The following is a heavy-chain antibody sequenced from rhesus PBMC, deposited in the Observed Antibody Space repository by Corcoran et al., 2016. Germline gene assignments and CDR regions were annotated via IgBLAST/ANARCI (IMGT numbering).Heavy chain of an antibody. CDR3: ARERYGNYGYGLDS. J-gene: IGHJ6*01. Sequence: QVQLQESGPGLVKPSETLSLTCAVYGGSFSGYYWGWIRQPPGTGREWNGYSRGSMWNTDDNPALKIRRTISTDTSKNQFSLKLSSVADADTAVYYCARERYGNYGYGLDSWGQGVVVTVSS. D-gene: IGHD4-35*01. CDR2: SRGSMWNT. V-gene: IGHV4-165*01. CDR1: GGSFSGYY.